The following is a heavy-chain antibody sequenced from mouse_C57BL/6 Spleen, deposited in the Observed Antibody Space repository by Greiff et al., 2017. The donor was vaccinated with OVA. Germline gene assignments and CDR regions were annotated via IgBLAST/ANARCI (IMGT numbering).Heavy chain of an antibody. CDR1: GYTFTSYW. CDR2: IDPSDSYT. D-gene: IGHD2-2*01. CDR3: ASGYYGYDGVFAY. J-gene: IGHJ3*01. V-gene: IGHV1-50*01. Sequence: VQLQQPGAELVKPGASVKLSCKASGYTFTSYWMQWVKQRPGQGLEWIGEIDPSDSYTNYNQKFKGKATLTVDPSSSTAYMQLSSLTSEDSAVYYCASGYYGYDGVFAYWGQGTLVTVAA.